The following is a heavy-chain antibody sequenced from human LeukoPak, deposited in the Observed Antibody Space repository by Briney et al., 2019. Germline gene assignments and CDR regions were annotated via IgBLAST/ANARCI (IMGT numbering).Heavy chain of an antibody. CDR2: ISGSGGST. Sequence: GGSLRLSCAASGFTFSSYAMSWVRQAPGRGLEWVSAISGSGGSTYYADSVKGRFTISRDNSKNTLYLQMNSLRAEDTAVYYCAKYLGDSSGYYYVGEDVGYWGQGTLVTVSS. V-gene: IGHV3-23*01. J-gene: IGHJ4*02. CDR3: AKYLGDSSGYYYVGEDVGY. CDR1: GFTFSSYA. D-gene: IGHD3-22*01.